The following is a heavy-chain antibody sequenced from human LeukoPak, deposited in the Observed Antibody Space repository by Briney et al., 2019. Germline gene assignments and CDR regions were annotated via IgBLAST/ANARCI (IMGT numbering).Heavy chain of an antibody. D-gene: IGHD1/OR15-1a*01. CDR1: GGSISSGDYY. Sequence: PSETLSLTCTVSGGSISSGDYYWSWIRQPPGKGLEWIGYIYYSGSTYYNPSLKSRVTISVDTSKNQFSLKLSSVTAADTAVYYCARERQRGSGTTYDYWGQGTLVTVSS. CDR2: IYYSGST. J-gene: IGHJ4*02. CDR3: ARERQRGSGTTYDY. V-gene: IGHV4-30-4*01.